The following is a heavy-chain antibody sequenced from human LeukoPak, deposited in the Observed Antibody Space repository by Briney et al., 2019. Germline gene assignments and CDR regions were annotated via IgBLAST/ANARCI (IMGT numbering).Heavy chain of an antibody. Sequence: GGSLRLSCAASGFTFDDYAMHWVRQAPGKGLEWVSGISWNSGSIGYADSVKGRFTISRDNAKNSLYLQMNSLRAEDTALYYCAKDSGAAPAFAGGAFDIWGQGTMVTVSS. D-gene: IGHD6-25*01. CDR1: GFTFDDYA. V-gene: IGHV3-9*01. CDR3: AKDSGAAPAFAGGAFDI. J-gene: IGHJ3*02. CDR2: ISWNSGSI.